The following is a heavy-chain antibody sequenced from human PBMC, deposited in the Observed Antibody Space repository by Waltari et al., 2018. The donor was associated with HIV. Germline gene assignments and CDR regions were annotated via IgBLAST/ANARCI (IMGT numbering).Heavy chain of an antibody. V-gene: IGHV3-33*01. D-gene: IGHD1-26*01. CDR1: GFTFSSYG. CDR3: AAWEPNFDY. J-gene: IGHJ4*02. Sequence: QVQLVESGGGVVQPGRSLRLSCAASGFTFSSYGMHWVRQAPGKGLEWVAVIWYDGSNKYYADSVKGRFTISRGNSKNTLYLQMNSLRAEDTAVYYCAAWEPNFDYWGQGTLVTVSS. CDR2: IWYDGSNK.